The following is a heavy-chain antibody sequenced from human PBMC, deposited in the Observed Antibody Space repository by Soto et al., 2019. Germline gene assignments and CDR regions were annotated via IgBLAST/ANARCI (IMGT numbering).Heavy chain of an antibody. CDR1: GGSISSYY. J-gene: IGHJ6*03. CDR2: IYYSGST. CDR3: ARFYYYYYYMDV. Sequence: SETLSLTCTVSGGSISSYYWSWIRQPPGKGLEWIGYIYYSGSTNYNPSLKSRVTISVDTSKNQFSLKLSSVTAADTAVHYCARFYYYYYYMDVWGKGTTVTVSS. V-gene: IGHV4-59*01.